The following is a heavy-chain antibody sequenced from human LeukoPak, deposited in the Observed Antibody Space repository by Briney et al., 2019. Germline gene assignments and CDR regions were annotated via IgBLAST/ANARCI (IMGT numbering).Heavy chain of an antibody. V-gene: IGHV4-59*08. D-gene: IGHD3-22*01. CDR2: IYYSGST. Sequence: PSETLSLTCIVSGGSISSYYWSWIRQPPGKGLEWIGYIYYSGSTNYNPSLKSRVTISVDTSKNQFSLKLSSVTAADTAVYYCARHPFYDSSGYSYFQHWGQGTLVTVSS. J-gene: IGHJ1*01. CDR1: GGSISSYY. CDR3: ARHPFYDSSGYSYFQH.